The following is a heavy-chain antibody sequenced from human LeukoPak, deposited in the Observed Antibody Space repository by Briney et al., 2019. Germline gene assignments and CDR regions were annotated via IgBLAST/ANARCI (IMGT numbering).Heavy chain of an antibody. CDR1: GGSFSGYY. CDR2: INHSGST. Sequence: SETLSLTCAVYGGSFSGYYWSWIRQPPGKGLEWIGEINHSGSTNYNPSLKSRVTISVDTSKNQFSLKLSSVTAADTAVYYCARGLWPYYYGSGSFDYWGQGTLVTVSS. CDR3: ARGLWPYYYGSGSFDY. V-gene: IGHV4-34*01. J-gene: IGHJ4*02. D-gene: IGHD3-10*01.